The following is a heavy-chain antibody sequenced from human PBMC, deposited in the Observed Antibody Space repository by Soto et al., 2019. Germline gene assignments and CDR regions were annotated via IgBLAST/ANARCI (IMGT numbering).Heavy chain of an antibody. CDR1: GFTFSSYS. CDR3: ASIITGTTFNWFDP. J-gene: IGHJ5*02. CDR2: ISSSSSTI. D-gene: IGHD1-20*01. V-gene: IGHV3-48*01. Sequence: EVQLVESGGGLVQPGGSLRLSCAASGFTFSSYSMNWVRQAPGKGLEWVSYISSSSSTIYYADSVKGRFTISRDNAKNSPYLQMNSLRAEDTAVYYCASIITGTTFNWFDPWGQGTLVTVSS.